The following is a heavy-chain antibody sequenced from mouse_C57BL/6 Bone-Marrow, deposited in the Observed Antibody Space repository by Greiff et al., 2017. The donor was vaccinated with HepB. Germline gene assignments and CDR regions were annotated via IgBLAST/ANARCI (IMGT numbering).Heavy chain of an antibody. CDR2: ISSGGSYT. D-gene: IGHD2-5*01. CDR3: ASLYYSNYLYY. V-gene: IGHV5-6*01. CDR1: GFTFSSYG. Sequence: EVKLVESGGDLVKPGGSLKLSCAASGFTFSSYGMSWVRQTPDKRLEWVATISSGGSYTYYPDSVKGRFTISRDNAKNTLYLQMSSLKSEDTAMYYCASLYYSNYLYYWCQGTTLTVSS. J-gene: IGHJ2*01.